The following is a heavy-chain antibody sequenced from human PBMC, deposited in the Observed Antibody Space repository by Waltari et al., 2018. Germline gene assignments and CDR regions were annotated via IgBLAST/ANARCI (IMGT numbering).Heavy chain of an antibody. V-gene: IGHV3-74*01. CDR1: GFTFSSYW. CDR3: ARSCGLRCHWFDP. J-gene: IGHJ5*02. Sequence: EVQLVESGGGLVQPGGSLRLSCAASGFTFSSYWMHWARQAPGKGLVWVSRINSGGSGTSYADSVKCRFTISRDNTKNTLYLQMNSLRAEDTAVYYCARSCGLRCHWFDPWGQGTLVTVSS. D-gene: IGHD4-17*01. CDR2: INSGGSGT.